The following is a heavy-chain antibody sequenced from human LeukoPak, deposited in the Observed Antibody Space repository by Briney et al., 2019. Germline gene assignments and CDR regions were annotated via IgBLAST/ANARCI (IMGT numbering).Heavy chain of an antibody. CDR3: ARNVGSGLDY. Sequence: GASVKVSCKASGYTFTTYYLHWVRQAPGQGLDWMGFINPSGGSTSYAQKFQGRITMTRDTSTTTVYMDLSSLRSEDTAVYYCARNVGSGLDYWGQGTLVTVSS. D-gene: IGHD1-1*01. V-gene: IGHV1-46*01. CDR1: GYTFTTYY. J-gene: IGHJ4*02. CDR2: INPSGGST.